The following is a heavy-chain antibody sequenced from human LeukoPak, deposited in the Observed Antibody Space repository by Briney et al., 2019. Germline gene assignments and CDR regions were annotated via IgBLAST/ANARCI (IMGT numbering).Heavy chain of an antibody. V-gene: IGHV3-30*02. Sequence: GGSLRLSCAASGFTFSSYGMHWVRQAPGKGLEWVAFIRYDGSNKYYADSVKGRFTISRDNSKNTLYLQMNSLRAEDTAVYYCAKVGVVVPAAAYYYYYMDVWGKGTTVTVSS. CDR1: GFTFSSYG. CDR2: IRYDGSNK. J-gene: IGHJ6*03. D-gene: IGHD2-2*01. CDR3: AKVGVVVPAAAYYYYYMDV.